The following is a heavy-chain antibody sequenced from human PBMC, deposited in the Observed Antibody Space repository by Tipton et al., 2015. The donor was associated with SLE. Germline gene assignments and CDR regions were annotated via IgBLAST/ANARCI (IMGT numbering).Heavy chain of an antibody. CDR1: GASINSYY. V-gene: IGHV4-59*08. D-gene: IGHD1-26*01. J-gene: IGHJ5*02. CDR3: ARHAGGVGATP. Sequence: TLSLTCTVSGASINSYYWTWIRQPPGKGLEWIGSIFYTGSTNYNPSLKSRVTMSVVRAENHFSLKLRSVTAADTAVYYCARHAGGVGATPWGQGTLVSVSS. CDR2: IFYTGST.